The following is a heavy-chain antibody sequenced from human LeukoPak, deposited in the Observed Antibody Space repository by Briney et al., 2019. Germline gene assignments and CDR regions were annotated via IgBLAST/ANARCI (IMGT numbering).Heavy chain of an antibody. D-gene: IGHD6-19*01. CDR3: ATAISSGRPDY. V-gene: IGHV4-59*01. CDR1: GGSISGYY. J-gene: IGHJ4*02. Sequence: PSETLSLTCTVSGGSISGYYWTWIRQPPGKGLEWIGYIYYSGSTNYNPSLKSRVTISVDTSKNQFSLKLSSVTAADTAVYYCATAISSGRPDYWGQGTLVTVSS. CDR2: IYYSGST.